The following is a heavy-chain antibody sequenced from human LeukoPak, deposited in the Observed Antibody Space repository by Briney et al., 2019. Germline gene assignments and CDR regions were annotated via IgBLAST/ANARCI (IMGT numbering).Heavy chain of an antibody. Sequence: SGGSLRLSXAASGFTFSSNAMSWVRQTPGRGLEWVSAVSVSADSTYYADSVKGRFTISRDNSRNMVYLQMNSLRAEDTAVYYCAKASPYYDILTGYYYYFDYWGQGTLVTVSS. V-gene: IGHV3-23*01. CDR1: GFTFSSNA. CDR3: AKASPYYDILTGYYYYFDY. CDR2: VSVSADST. J-gene: IGHJ4*02. D-gene: IGHD3-9*01.